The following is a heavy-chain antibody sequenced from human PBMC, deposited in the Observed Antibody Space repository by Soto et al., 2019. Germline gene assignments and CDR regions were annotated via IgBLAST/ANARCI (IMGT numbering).Heavy chain of an antibody. J-gene: IGHJ5*02. CDR1: GFTFSSYS. CDR3: ARGSGDYDYNWFDP. V-gene: IGHV3-48*02. CDR2: ISSSSSTI. D-gene: IGHD2-21*02. Sequence: GGSLRLSCAASGFTFSSYSMNWVRQAPGKGLEWVSYISSSSSTIYYADSVKGRFTISRDNAKNSLYLQMNSLRDEDTAVYYCARGSGDYDYNWFDPWGQGTLVTVSS.